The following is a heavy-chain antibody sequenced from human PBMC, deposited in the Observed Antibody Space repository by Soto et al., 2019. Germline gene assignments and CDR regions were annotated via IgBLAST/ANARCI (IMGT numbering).Heavy chain of an antibody. CDR2: ISGSGDRA. CDR3: AKEMIASTLAEFFDY. V-gene: IGHV3-23*01. CDR1: GFTFSNYG. J-gene: IGHJ4*02. Sequence: EVQLLESGGGLIQPGGSLRLSCEASGFTFSNYGMTWVRQAPGKGLEWVSTISGSGDRAFYAAPVKRRFTISRDNSKHTLYLQMNSLSPEDTAIYYCAKEMIASTLAEFFDYWGQGILVTVSS. D-gene: IGHD2-21*01.